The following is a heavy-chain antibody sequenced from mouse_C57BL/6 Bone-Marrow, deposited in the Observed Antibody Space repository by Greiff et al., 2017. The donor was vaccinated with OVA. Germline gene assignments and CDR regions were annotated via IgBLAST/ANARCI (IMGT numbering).Heavy chain of an antibody. D-gene: IGHD2-1*01. CDR2: IDPENGDT. CDR3: TSYGNFDY. J-gene: IGHJ2*01. CDR1: GFTFKDAY. Sequence: VQLQQSGAELVRPGASVKLSCTASGFTFKDAYMHWVKQRPEQGLEWIGWIDPENGDTEYASKFQGKATITADTSSNTAYLQLSSLTSEDTAVYYCTSYGNFDYWGQGTTVTVSS. V-gene: IGHV14-4*01.